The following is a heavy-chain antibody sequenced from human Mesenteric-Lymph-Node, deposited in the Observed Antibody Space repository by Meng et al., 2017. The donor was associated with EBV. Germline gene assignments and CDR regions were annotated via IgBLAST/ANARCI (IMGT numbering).Heavy chain of an antibody. CDR1: GVSTSSTPFH. D-gene: IGHD2-8*02. Sequence: QLRLRGSAPGLWNPSETLSLTCAVSGVSTSSTPFHWGWIRQPPGRGLAWIGEINHGGSPSYNPSLKSRVTISIDTSKNQLSLMLSSVTAADTAVYYCARRPTGIDYWGQGTLVTVSS. CDR2: INHGGSP. CDR3: ARRPTGIDY. V-gene: IGHV4-39*01. J-gene: IGHJ4*02.